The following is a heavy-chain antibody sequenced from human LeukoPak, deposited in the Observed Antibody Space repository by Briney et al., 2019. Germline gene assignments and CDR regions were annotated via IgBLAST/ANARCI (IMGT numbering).Heavy chain of an antibody. J-gene: IGHJ4*02. CDR1: GFTVSSNY. CDR2: IYSGGST. CDR3: AVYPTYYYGSGSYWDY. Sequence: PGGSLRLSCAASGFTVSSNYMSWVRQAPGKGLEWVSVIYSGGSTYYADSVKGRFTISRDNSKNTLYLQMNSLRAEDTAVYYCAVYPTYYYGSGSYWDYWGRGTLVTVSS. D-gene: IGHD3-10*01. V-gene: IGHV3-66*01.